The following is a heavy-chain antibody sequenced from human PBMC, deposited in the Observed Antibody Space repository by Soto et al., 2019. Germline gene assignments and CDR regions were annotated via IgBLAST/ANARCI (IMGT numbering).Heavy chain of an antibody. CDR1: GFSLSTTGMC. D-gene: IGHD6-13*01. J-gene: IGHJ6*02. CDR3: ARSSRWYYYYGMDV. Sequence: SGPTLVNPTQTLTLTCTFSGFSLSTTGMCVSWIRQPPGKALEWLALIDWADDKYYSTSLKTRLTISRDASKNQVVLTMTNMDPVDTATYYCARSSRWYYYYGMDVWGQGTTVTVS. V-gene: IGHV2-70*01. CDR2: IDWADDK.